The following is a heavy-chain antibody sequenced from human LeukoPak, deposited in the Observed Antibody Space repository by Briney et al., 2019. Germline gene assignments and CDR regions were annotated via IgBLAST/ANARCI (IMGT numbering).Heavy chain of an antibody. CDR1: GGSMNDHY. CDR2: IYSSGTT. D-gene: IGHD2-2*01. Sequence: SENLSLTCTVSGGSMNDHYWTWIRQPPEKGLELIGHIYSSGTTANTPSLKSRVTMSIDTPRNQFSLNVFSVTAADSAVYYCARFNSGCSEASCYVHYWGQGILVIVSS. CDR3: ARFNSGCSEASCYVHY. V-gene: IGHV4-59*11. J-gene: IGHJ4*02.